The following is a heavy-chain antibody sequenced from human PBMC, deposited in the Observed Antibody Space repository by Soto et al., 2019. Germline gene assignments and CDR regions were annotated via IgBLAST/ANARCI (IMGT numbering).Heavy chain of an antibody. Sequence: LSLTCTVSGVPISTDDYYWTWIRQPPGKGLEWIGYIYYSGSTYYNWSLKSRVTISIDTSENHFSLKLSSVTAADTAVYYCARVGPYCGGDCYSPPPWGQGTLVTVSS. J-gene: IGHJ5*02. CDR2: IYYSGST. CDR1: GVPISTDDYY. CDR3: ARVGPYCGGDCYSPPP. D-gene: IGHD2-21*02. V-gene: IGHV4-30-4*01.